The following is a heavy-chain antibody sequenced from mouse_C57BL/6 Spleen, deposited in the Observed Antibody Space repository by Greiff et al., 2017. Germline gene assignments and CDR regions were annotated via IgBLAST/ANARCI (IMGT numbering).Heavy chain of an antibody. CDR1: GYTFTSYW. Sequence: VQLQQSGAELVRPGSSVKLSCKASGYTFTSYWMHWVKQRPIQGLEWIGNIDPSDSETHYNQKFKDKATLTVDKSSSTAYMQLSSLTSEDSAVYYCASAGGNYEYFDVWGTGTTVTVSS. CDR3: ASAGGNYEYFDV. J-gene: IGHJ1*03. CDR2: IDPSDSET. D-gene: IGHD1-1*02. V-gene: IGHV1-52*01.